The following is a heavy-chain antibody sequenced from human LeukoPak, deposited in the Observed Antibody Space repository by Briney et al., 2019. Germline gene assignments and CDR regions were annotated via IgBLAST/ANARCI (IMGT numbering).Heavy chain of an antibody. J-gene: IGHJ4*02. CDR3: AKTPVATIKRGYFDY. CDR2: ISGSGGST. Sequence: GGSLRLSCAASGFTFSSYAMSWVRQAPGKGLEWVSAISGSGGSTYYADSVKGRFTISRDNSKNTLYLQMNGLRAEDTAVYYCAKTPVATIKRGYFDYWGQGTLVTVSS. D-gene: IGHD5-12*01. V-gene: IGHV3-23*01. CDR1: GFTFSSYA.